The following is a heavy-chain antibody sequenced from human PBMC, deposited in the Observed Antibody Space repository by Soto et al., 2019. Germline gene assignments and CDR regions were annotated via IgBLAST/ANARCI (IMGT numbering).Heavy chain of an antibody. V-gene: IGHV4-59*01. CDR3: ARDLWGYCGTDCYPLDV. J-gene: IGHJ6*02. CDR1: GGSISGYY. D-gene: IGHD2-21*02. CDR2: MYNTGST. Sequence: QVQLQESGPGLVKPSETLSLTCTVSGGSISGYYWSWIRQPPGKGLEWIGYMYNTGSTVYNPSFKSRVPISVDTYKNQFSLKLNSVTAADTAVYYWARDLWGYCGTDCYPLDVWGQGTTVTVSS.